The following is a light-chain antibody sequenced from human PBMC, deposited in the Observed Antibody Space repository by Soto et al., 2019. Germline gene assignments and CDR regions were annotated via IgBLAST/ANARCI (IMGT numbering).Light chain of an antibody. CDR2: DAS. CDR1: QSIGRF. CDR3: QQCYKGWT. J-gene: IGKJ1*01. Sequence: DIQMTQSPSTLSASVGDRVTITCRASQSIGRFLAWYQHQPEKAQQLLNYDASTVESGVPSRFSGAGSGEEFTITSTRLQHEYVGNYYCQQCYKGWTFGQGTKVDI. V-gene: IGKV1-5*01.